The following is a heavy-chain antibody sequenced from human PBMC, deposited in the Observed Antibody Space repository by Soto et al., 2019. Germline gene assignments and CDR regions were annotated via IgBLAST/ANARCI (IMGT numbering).Heavy chain of an antibody. CDR2: LSGSGGST. CDR3: AKEISRHYDYGYYYAMDV. J-gene: IGHJ6*02. D-gene: IGHD3-16*01. Sequence: EVQLLESGGGLVQLGGSLRLSCAASGFTFSSYAMSWVRQAPGKGLEWVSALSGSGGSTYYADSVKGRFTISRDNSKNTLFLQVNSLRAEDTAVYYCAKEISRHYDYGYYYAMDVWGQGTTVTVSS. CDR1: GFTFSSYA. V-gene: IGHV3-23*01.